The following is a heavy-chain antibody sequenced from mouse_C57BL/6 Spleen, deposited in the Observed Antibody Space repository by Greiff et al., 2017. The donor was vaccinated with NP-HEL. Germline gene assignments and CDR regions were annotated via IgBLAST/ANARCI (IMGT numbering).Heavy chain of an antibody. Sequence: DVMLVESGGGLVKPGGSLKLSCAASGFTFSSYAMSWVRQTPEKRLEWVATISDGGSYTYYPDNVKGRFTISRDNAKNNLYLQMSHLKSEDTAMYYCAKTAQAVFAYWGQGTLVTVSA. D-gene: IGHD3-2*02. V-gene: IGHV5-4*03. CDR1: GFTFSSYA. CDR3: AKTAQAVFAY. J-gene: IGHJ3*01. CDR2: ISDGGSYT.